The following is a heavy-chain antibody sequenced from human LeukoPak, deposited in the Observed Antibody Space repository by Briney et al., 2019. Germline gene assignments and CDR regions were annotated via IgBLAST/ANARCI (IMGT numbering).Heavy chain of an antibody. D-gene: IGHD1-26*01. CDR1: GYTFTDYY. Sequence: GASVKVSCKASGYTFTDYYIHWVRQAPGQGLQWMALINPDNGGTNYAQKFQGRVTLTTDPSISTAYMELSGLRSDDTAVYFCARWLMRATTRDAFDIWGQGTMVTVSS. V-gene: IGHV1-2*02. CDR2: INPDNGGT. J-gene: IGHJ3*02. CDR3: ARWLMRATTRDAFDI.